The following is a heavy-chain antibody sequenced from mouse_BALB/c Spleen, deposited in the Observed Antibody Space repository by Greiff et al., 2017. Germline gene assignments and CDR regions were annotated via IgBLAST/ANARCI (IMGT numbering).Heavy chain of an antibody. CDR3: ARDQGYYYGSSYWFAY. D-gene: IGHD1-1*01. CDR1: GFSLTGYG. J-gene: IGHJ3*01. Sequence: VQLQQSGPGLVAPSQSLSITCTVSGFSLTGYGVNWVRQPPGKGLEWLGMIWGDGSTDYNSALKSRLSISKDNSKSQVFLKMNSLQTDDTARYYCARDQGYYYGSSYWFAYWGQGTLVTVSA. V-gene: IGHV2-6-7*01. CDR2: IWGDGST.